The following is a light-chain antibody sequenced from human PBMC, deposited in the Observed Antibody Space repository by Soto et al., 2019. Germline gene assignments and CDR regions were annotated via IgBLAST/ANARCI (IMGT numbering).Light chain of an antibody. CDR1: QTIGSN. J-gene: IGKJ2*01. CDR3: QQYYYWPPFT. CDR2: RAS. Sequence: VMTQSPATLSVSPGERATLSCRASQTIGSNLAWYQQKPGQAPRLLISRASTRATGDPARFTGSGSGTEFTLTVSSLQSEDCAVYYCQQYYYWPPFTFGQGTKVEIK. V-gene: IGKV3-15*01.